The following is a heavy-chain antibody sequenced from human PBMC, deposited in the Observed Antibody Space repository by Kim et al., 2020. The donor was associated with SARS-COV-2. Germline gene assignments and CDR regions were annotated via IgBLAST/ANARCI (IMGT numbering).Heavy chain of an antibody. D-gene: IGHD3-16*01. CDR3: ARDASHHVWGYMQFCYN. CDR1: GFTFSTYY. V-gene: IGHV3-74*01. CDR2: ITTDGSYT. Sequence: GGSLRLSCAASGFTFSTYYMHWVRQAPGKGLEWVSHITTDGSYTNYADSVKGRFTISRDNAKNTLYLQMNSLRAEDTAVYYCARDASHHVWGYMQFCYN. J-gene: IGHJ5*01.